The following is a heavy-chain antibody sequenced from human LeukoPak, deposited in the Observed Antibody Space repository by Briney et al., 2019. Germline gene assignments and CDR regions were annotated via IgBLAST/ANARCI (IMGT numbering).Heavy chain of an antibody. CDR1: GYTFTGYY. J-gene: IGHJ5*02. D-gene: IGHD3-10*01. Sequence: ASVKVSCKASGYTFTGYYMHWVRQAPGQGLEWMGWINPNSGGTNYAQKFQGRVTMTRDTSISTAYMELSRLRSEDTAVYYCARHYYGSGSYYPWGQGTLVTVSS. CDR2: INPNSGGT. CDR3: ARHYYGSGSYYP. V-gene: IGHV1-2*02.